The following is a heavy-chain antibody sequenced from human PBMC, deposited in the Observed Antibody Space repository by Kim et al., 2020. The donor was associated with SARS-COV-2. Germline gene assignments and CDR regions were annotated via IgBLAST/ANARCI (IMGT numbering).Heavy chain of an antibody. CDR2: ISAYNGNT. D-gene: IGHD3-10*01. Sequence: ASVKVSCKASGYTFTSYGISWVRQAPGQGLEWMGWISAYNGNTNYAQKLQGRVTMTTDTSTSTAYMELRSLRSDDTAVYYCARDLAALREGGLWFGELTGIYYYYGMDVRGQGTTVTVSS. V-gene: IGHV1-18*04. CDR1: GYTFTSYG. J-gene: IGHJ6*02. CDR3: ARDLAALREGGLWFGELTGIYYYYGMDV.